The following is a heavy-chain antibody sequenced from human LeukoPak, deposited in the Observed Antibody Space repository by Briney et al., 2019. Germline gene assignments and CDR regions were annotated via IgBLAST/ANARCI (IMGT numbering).Heavy chain of an antibody. Sequence: GGSLRLSCAASGFSFTTYWMGWVRQAPGKGLEWVANIKQDGTEKYYVDSVMGRFTISRDNAKNSLYLQMNSLRAEDTAVYYCASESGTLDGLLGWGQGTLVTVSS. V-gene: IGHV3-7*01. CDR3: ASESGTLDGLLG. CDR2: IKQDGTEK. CDR1: GFSFTTYW. J-gene: IGHJ4*02. D-gene: IGHD3-10*01.